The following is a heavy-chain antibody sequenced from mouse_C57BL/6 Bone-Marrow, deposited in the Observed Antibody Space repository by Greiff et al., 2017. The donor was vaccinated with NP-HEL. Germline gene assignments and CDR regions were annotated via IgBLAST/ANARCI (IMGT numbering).Heavy chain of an antibody. D-gene: IGHD1-1*01. V-gene: IGHV1-58*01. CDR3: AREVPYYYGSSPSWFAY. CDR2: IYIGNGYT. CDR1: GYTFTSYG. Sequence: EVKLVESGAELVRPGSSVKMSCKTSGYTFTSYGINWVKQRPGQGLEWIGYIYIGNGYTEYNEKFKGKATLTSDTSSSTAYMQLSSLTSEDSAIYFCAREVPYYYGSSPSWFAYWGQGTLVTVSA. J-gene: IGHJ3*01.